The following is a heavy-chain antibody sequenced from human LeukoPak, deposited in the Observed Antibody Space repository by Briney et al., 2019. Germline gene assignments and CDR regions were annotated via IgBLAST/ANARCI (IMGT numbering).Heavy chain of an antibody. D-gene: IGHD3-22*01. CDR3: ARDGYDSNGYSGY. CDR1: GFPFSSYW. J-gene: IGHJ4*02. CDR2: INTDGSIT. Sequence: PGGSLRVSCAASGFPFSSYWMHWVRQAPGKGLVWVSRINTDGSITTYADSVRGRFTISRDNAKNTLYLQMNSLRAEDTAMYYCARDGYDSNGYSGYWGQGTLVTVSS. V-gene: IGHV3-74*01.